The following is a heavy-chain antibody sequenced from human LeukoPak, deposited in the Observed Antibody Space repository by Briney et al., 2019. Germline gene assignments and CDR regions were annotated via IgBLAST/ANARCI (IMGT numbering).Heavy chain of an antibody. D-gene: IGHD3-9*01. Sequence: GASVKVSCKASGYIFTDQYIHWARQAPGQPLEWMGWINPNSGGTNYAQKFQGRVTMTRDTSISTAYMELSRLRSDDTAVYYCAREYYDILTGYYKGRDYFDYWGQGTLVTVSS. CDR3: AREYYDILTGYYKGRDYFDY. CDR2: INPNSGGT. V-gene: IGHV1-2*02. J-gene: IGHJ4*02. CDR1: GYIFTDQY.